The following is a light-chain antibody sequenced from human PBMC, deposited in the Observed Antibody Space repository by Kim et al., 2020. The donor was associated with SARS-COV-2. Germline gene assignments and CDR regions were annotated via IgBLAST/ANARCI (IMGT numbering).Light chain of an antibody. CDR1: SSDFGGYNY. CDR3: SSFTSSSTLI. J-gene: IGLJ2*01. Sequence: GRSITMSCTGTSSDFGGYNYVSWYQHHPGKAPKLIIYEFNKRPSGVSNRFTVSKSGDTATLTISGLQAEDEADYYCSSFTSSSTLIFGGGTQLTVL. CDR2: EFN. V-gene: IGLV2-14*01.